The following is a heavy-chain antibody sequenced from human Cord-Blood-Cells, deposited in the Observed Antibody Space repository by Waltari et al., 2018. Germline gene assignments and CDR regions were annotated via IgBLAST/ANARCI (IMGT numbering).Heavy chain of an antibody. J-gene: IGHJ3*02. V-gene: IGHV3-30*04. D-gene: IGHD3-10*01. Sequence: QVQLVESGGGVVQPGRSLRLSCAASGFTFSSYAMHWVRQAPGKGLEWVAVISYEGSNKYYADSVKGRFTISRDNSKNTLYLQMNSLRAEDTAVYYCARDPVRGSASDAFDIWGQGTMVTVSS. CDR2: ISYEGSNK. CDR1: GFTFSSYA. CDR3: ARDPVRGSASDAFDI.